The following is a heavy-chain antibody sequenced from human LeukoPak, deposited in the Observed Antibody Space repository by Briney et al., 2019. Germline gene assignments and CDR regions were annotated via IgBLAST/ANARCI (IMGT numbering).Heavy chain of an antibody. CDR2: FDPEDGET. V-gene: IGHV1-24*01. CDR1: GYTLTELS. D-gene: IGHD3-9*01. J-gene: IGHJ6*03. Sequence: ASVKVSCKVSGYTLTELSMHWVRQAPGKGLEWMGGFDPEDGETIYAQKFQGRVTMTEDTSTDTAYMELSSLRSEDTAVYYCASSTPIYDILTGYYKRSPGYYYYMDVWGKGTTVTISS. CDR3: ASSTPIYDILTGYYKRSPGYYYYMDV.